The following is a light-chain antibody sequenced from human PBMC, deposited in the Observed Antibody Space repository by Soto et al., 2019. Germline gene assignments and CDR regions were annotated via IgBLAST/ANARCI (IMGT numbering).Light chain of an antibody. CDR3: QQYNSYSRT. J-gene: IGKJ1*01. Sequence: DIQTTQSPSTLSASVGDTVTVTCRASQSVSGWLAWYQQKPGEAPKLLIYDASSLESGVPSRFSGSGSGTEFTLTISSLQPDDFATYYCQQYNSYSRTFGQGTKVDIK. CDR2: DAS. CDR1: QSVSGW. V-gene: IGKV1-5*01.